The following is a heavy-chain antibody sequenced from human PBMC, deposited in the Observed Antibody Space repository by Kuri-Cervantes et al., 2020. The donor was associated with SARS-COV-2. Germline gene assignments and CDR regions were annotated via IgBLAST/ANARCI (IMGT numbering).Heavy chain of an antibody. Sequence: GESLKISCAASGFTFSSYSMNWVRQVPGKGLEWVSSISSSSYIYYADSVKGRFAISRDNAKNSLYLQMNSLRAEDTAVYYCARDGTPKSWGSAFDIWGQGTMVTVSS. J-gene: IGHJ3*02. CDR3: ARDGTPKSWGSAFDI. CDR2: ISSSSYI. D-gene: IGHD7-27*01. V-gene: IGHV3-21*04. CDR1: GFTFSSYS.